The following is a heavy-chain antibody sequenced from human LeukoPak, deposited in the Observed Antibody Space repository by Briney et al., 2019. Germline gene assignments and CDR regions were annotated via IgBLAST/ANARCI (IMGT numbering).Heavy chain of an antibody. V-gene: IGHV3-23*01. CDR2: ISGGGGST. D-gene: IGHD2-21*01. CDR3: AKFLPTHIVVANYYFDY. CDR1: GFTFSSYA. J-gene: IGHJ4*02. Sequence: GGSLRLSCAASGFTFSSYAMSWVRQAPGKGLEWVSAISGGGGSTYYADSVKGRFTISRDNSKNTLYLQMNSLRAEDTAVYYCAKFLPTHIVVANYYFDYWGQGTLVTVSP.